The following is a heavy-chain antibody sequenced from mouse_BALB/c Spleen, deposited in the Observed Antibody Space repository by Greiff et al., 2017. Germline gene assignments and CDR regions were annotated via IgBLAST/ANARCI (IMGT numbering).Heavy chain of an antibody. Sequence: VKLQQSGAELARPGASVKMSCKASGYTFTSYTMHWVKQRPGQGLEWIGYINPSSGYTNYNQKFKDKATLTADKSSSTAYMQLSSLTSEDSAVYYCARATTATKRYYFDYWGQGTTLTVSS. CDR1: GYTFTSYT. V-gene: IGHV1-4*01. D-gene: IGHD1-2*01. CDR2: INPSSGYT. CDR3: ARATTATKRYYFDY. J-gene: IGHJ2*01.